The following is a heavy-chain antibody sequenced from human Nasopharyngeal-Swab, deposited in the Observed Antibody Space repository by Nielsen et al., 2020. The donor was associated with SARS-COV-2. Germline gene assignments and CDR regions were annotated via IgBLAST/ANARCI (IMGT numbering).Heavy chain of an antibody. V-gene: IGHV3-73*01. D-gene: IGHD2-2*01. Sequence: GASLKISCAASGCTFSGSSMHWVRQASGTGLGWVGRSRPKDKNYATVYAASVKDRFTISRDDAKNTTYLQMNSLKTEDTAVYYCTRLPAETSTFYWGQGTLVTVSS. CDR3: TRLPAETSTFY. CDR1: GCTFSGSS. CDR2: SRPKDKNYAT. J-gene: IGHJ4*02.